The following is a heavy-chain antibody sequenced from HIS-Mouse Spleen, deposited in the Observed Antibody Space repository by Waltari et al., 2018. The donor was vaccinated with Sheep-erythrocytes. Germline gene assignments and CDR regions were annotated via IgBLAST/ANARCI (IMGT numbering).Heavy chain of an antibody. J-gene: IGHJ4*02. V-gene: IGHV3-9*01. CDR2: MSWNSGGI. Sequence: EVQLVESGGGLVQPGRSLRLSCAASGFSFDDYAMHWVRQAPGKGVDWVEGMSWNSGGIGDADSVKGRVTISRDNAKNSLYLQMNSLRAEDTALYYCARSDIRSSGWLDYWGQGTLVTVSS. D-gene: IGHD6-19*01. CDR1: GFSFDDYA. CDR3: ARSDIRSSGWLDY.